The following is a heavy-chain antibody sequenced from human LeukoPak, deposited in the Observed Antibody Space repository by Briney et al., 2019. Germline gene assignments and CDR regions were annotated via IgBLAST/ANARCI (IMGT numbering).Heavy chain of an antibody. D-gene: IGHD6-13*01. V-gene: IGHV4-4*09. CDR1: GGSISSYY. J-gene: IGHJ4*02. CDR3: ARYIAAAGTLDY. Sequence: SETLSLTCTVSGGSISSYYWSWIRQPPGKGLEWIGYIYTSGSTNYNLSLKSRVTISVDTSKNQFSLKLSSVTAADTAVYYCARYIAAAGTLDYWGQGTLVTVSS. CDR2: IYTSGST.